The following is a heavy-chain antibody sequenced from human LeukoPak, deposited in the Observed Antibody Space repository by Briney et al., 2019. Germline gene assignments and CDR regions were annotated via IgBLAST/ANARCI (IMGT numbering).Heavy chain of an antibody. Sequence: ASVKVSCKASGYIFTSYYMHWVRQAPGQGLEWMGIINPSGGSTSNAQKFQGRVTMTRDTSTSTVYMELSSLRSEDTAVYYCARDKSSGYSGDYWGQGTLVTVSS. J-gene: IGHJ4*02. CDR2: INPSGGST. D-gene: IGHD3-22*01. V-gene: IGHV1-46*01. CDR3: ARDKSSGYSGDY. CDR1: GYIFTSYY.